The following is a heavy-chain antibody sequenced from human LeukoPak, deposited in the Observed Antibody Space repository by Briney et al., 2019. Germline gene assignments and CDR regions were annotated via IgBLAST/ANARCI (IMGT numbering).Heavy chain of an antibody. D-gene: IGHD1-7*01. V-gene: IGHV4-59*01. J-gene: IGHJ4*02. CDR3: VRDRELNY. CDR1: GVSISIYY. CDR2: IYNSGST. Sequence: SETLSLTCTVSGVSISIYYWSWVRQPPGKGLEWIGYIYNSGSTIYNPSLKSRATISADTSKNQFSLQLSSVTAADTAVYYCVRDRELNYWGQGILDTVSS.